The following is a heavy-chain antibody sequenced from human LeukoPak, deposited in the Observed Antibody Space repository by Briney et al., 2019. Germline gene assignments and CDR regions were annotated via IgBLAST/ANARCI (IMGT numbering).Heavy chain of an antibody. D-gene: IGHD3-22*01. CDR1: GGSISSSSHY. CDR3: ARTTHYDSSGPYY. J-gene: IGHJ4*02. CDR2: IFYSGSA. Sequence: SETLSLTCTVSGGSISSSSHYWGWIRQSPGKGLEWIGSIFYSGSAFYNPSLKSRVTILVDTSKNEFSLKLSSVTAADTAVYYCARTTHYDSSGPYYWGQGTLVTVSS. V-gene: IGHV4-39*07.